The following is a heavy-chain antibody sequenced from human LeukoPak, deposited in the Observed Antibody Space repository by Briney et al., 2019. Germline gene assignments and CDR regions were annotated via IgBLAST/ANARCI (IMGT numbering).Heavy chain of an antibody. D-gene: IGHD3-10*01. CDR1: GGTFSSYA. V-gene: IGHV1-69*04. CDR3: ARDYYGSGSPPYFDY. CDR2: IIPILGIA. J-gene: IGHJ4*02. Sequence: GASVEVSCKASGGTFSSYAISWVRQAPGQGLEWMGRIIPILGIANYAQKFQGRVTITADKSTSTAYMELSSLRSEDTAVYYCARDYYGSGSPPYFDYWGQGTLVTVSS.